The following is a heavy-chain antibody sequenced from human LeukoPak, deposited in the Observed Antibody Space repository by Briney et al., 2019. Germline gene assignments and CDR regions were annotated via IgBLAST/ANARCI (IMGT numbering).Heavy chain of an antibody. CDR3: AREGNWNDDAFDI. D-gene: IGHD1-20*01. CDR2: IYYSGST. Sequence: NPSETLSLTCAVYGGSFSGYYWSWIRQPPGKGLEWIGYIYYSGSTNYNPFLKSRVTISVDTSKNQFSLKLSSVTAADTAVYYCAREGNWNDDAFDIWGQGTMVTVSS. CDR1: GGSFSGYY. J-gene: IGHJ3*02. V-gene: IGHV4-59*01.